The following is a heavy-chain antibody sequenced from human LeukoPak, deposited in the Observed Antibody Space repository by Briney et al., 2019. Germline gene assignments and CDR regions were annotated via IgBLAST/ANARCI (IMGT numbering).Heavy chain of an antibody. Sequence: SETLSLTCTVSGGSISSGSYYWSWIRQPAGKGLEWIGRIYTSGSTNYNPPLKSRVTISVDTSKNQFSLKLSSVTAADTAVYYCARVLSGSIAAAGTFDYWGQGTLVTVSS. CDR2: IYTSGST. V-gene: IGHV4-61*02. D-gene: IGHD6-13*01. CDR3: ARVLSGSIAAAGTFDY. CDR1: GGSISSGSYY. J-gene: IGHJ4*02.